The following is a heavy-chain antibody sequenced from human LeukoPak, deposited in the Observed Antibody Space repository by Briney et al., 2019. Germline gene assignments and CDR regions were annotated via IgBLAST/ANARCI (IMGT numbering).Heavy chain of an antibody. CDR2: INPNSGGT. CDR1: GYTFTGYY. Sequence: GASVKVSCKASGYTFTGYYMHWVRRAPGQGLEWMGRINPNSGGTNYAQKFQGRVTMTRDTSISTAYMELSRLRSDDTAVYYCARVEGIRQWLVQGAYYFDYWGQGTLVTVSS. CDR3: ARVEGIRQWLVQGAYYFDY. V-gene: IGHV1-2*06. J-gene: IGHJ4*02. D-gene: IGHD6-19*01.